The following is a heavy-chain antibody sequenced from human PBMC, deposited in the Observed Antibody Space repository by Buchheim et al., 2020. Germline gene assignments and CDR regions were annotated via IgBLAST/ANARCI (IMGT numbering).Heavy chain of an antibody. V-gene: IGHV4-4*02. CDR2: IDYSGST. CDR1: GGSLSSSNW. Sequence: QVQLQESGPGLVEPSGTLSLTCAVSGGSLSSSNWWSWVRQPPGKGLEWIGEIDYSGSTKYNPSLKSRVTISVDKSKNQFSLKLSSVTATDTAIYYCARALYSSGWNSWFDPWGQGTL. J-gene: IGHJ5*02. D-gene: IGHD6-19*01. CDR3: ARALYSSGWNSWFDP.